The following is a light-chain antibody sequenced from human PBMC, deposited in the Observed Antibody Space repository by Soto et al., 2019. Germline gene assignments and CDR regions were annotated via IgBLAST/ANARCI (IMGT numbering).Light chain of an antibody. V-gene: IGKV1-39*01. CDR2: VAS. CDR3: QQSYGTPIT. Sequence: DIQMTQSPSSLSASVGDKVTITCRASQSISSSLNWYQQKPGKAPNLLIYVASSLQSEVPSRFSGSGSGTDFTLTITSLQPEDFATYYCQQSYGTPITFGQGTDWR. CDR1: QSISSS. J-gene: IGKJ5*01.